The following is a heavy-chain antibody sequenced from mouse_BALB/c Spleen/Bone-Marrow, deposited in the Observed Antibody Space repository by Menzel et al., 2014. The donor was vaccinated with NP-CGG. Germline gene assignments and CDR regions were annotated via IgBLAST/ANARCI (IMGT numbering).Heavy chain of an antibody. CDR3: ARQDYYAGSHRYFDV. CDR1: GFTFSDYF. V-gene: IGHV5-4*02. CDR2: ISDGGSST. Sequence: EVQVVESGGGLVKPGGSLKLSCAASGFTFSDYFMYWVRQTPEKRLEWVATISDGGSSTYYPDSVKGRFTISRDNAKNNLYLQMSSLKSEDIAMYYCARQDYYAGSHRYFDVWGAGTTVTVSS. J-gene: IGHJ1*01. D-gene: IGHD1-1*01.